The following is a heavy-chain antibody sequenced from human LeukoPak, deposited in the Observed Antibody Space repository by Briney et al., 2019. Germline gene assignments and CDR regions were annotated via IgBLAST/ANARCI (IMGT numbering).Heavy chain of an antibody. D-gene: IGHD5-12*01. J-gene: IGHJ4*02. CDR2: ISYSVNNY. CDR1: GFTFSHYA. V-gene: IGHV3-30*03. CDR3: ARGPPTSRSGAHFDY. Sequence: PGGSLRLSCAASGFTFSHYAMHWVRQAPGEGLQWAAFISYSVNNYYYADSVKGRFIISRDDSKNTLYVEMNSLRLDDTAIYYCARGPPTSRSGAHFDYWGQGSLVTVSP.